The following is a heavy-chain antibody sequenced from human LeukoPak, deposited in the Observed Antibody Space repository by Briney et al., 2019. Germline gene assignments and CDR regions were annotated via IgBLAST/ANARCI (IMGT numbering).Heavy chain of an antibody. CDR2: IYYSGTT. D-gene: IGHD3-9*01. CDR3: ARGKVWGIVLTDYSLFDY. Sequence: KASETLSLTCTVSGGSISSNSRNYYWSWIRQSPGKGLEWIGYIYYSGTTYYNPSLKSRVTISVDTSKNQFSLNVSSVTAADTAVYYCARGKVWGIVLTDYSLFDYWGQGTLVTVSS. J-gene: IGHJ4*02. CDR1: GGSISSNSRNYY. V-gene: IGHV4-30-4*01.